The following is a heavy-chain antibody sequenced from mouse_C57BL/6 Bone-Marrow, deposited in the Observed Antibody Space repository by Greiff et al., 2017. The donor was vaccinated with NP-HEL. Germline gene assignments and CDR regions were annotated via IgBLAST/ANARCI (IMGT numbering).Heavy chain of an antibody. J-gene: IGHJ3*01. CDR2: IIIFSSTI. CDR3: ARRGGFAY. Sequence: EVKLTDPFGLVVPPFFSLKLSFSSSLFPFIYYLIHFFLHSPYNWLYLVANIIIFSSTIYYADTVKGRFTISRDNAKNTLFLQMTSLRSEDTAMYYCARRGGFAYWGQGTLVTVSA. CDR1: LFPFIYYL. V-gene: IGHV5-17*01.